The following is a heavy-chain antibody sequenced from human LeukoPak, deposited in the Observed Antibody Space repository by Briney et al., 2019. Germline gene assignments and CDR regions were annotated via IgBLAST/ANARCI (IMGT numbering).Heavy chain of an antibody. CDR1: GGSISTSNYY. Sequence: PSETLSLTRTVSGGSISTSNYYWGWIRQPPGKGLEWIGNVYYSGITYYNSSLKSRVTISVDTSKNQFSLKLRSVTAADTAVYYCARHSRYYYYMDVWGKGTTVTVSS. CDR3: ARHSRYYYYMDV. CDR2: VYYSGIT. V-gene: IGHV4-39*01. J-gene: IGHJ6*03.